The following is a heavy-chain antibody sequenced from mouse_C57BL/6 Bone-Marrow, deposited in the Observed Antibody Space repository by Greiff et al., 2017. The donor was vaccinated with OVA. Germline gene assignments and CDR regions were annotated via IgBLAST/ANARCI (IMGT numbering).Heavy chain of an antibody. V-gene: IGHV5-9-1*02. CDR3: TRDLCRDYAMDY. CDR2: ISSGGDYI. CDR1: GFTFSSYA. Sequence: EVELQESGEGLVKPGGSLKLSCAASGFTFSSYAMSWVRQTPEKRLEWVAYISSGGDYIYYADTVKGRFTISRDNARNTLYLQMSSLKSEDTAMYYCTRDLCRDYAMDYWGQGTSVTVSS. J-gene: IGHJ4*01. D-gene: IGHD2-3*01.